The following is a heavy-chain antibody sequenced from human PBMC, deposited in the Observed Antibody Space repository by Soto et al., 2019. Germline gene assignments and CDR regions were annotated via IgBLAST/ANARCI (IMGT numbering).Heavy chain of an antibody. D-gene: IGHD3-22*01. CDR3: ASHYDSSGYDYRGLDY. CDR2: IIPIFGTA. V-gene: IGHV1-69*12. CDR1: GGTFSSYA. J-gene: IGHJ4*02. Sequence: QVQLVQSGAEVKKPGSSVKVSCKASGGTFSSYAISWVRQAPGQGLEWMGGIIPIFGTADYAQKFQGRVTITADESTSPGNMELSSLRSEDTAVYYCASHYDSSGYDYRGLDYWGQGTLVTVSS.